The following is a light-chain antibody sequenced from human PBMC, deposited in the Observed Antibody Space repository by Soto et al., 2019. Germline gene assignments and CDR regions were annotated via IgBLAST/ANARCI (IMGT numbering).Light chain of an antibody. J-gene: IGLJ3*02. V-gene: IGLV2-14*01. CDR2: EVT. CDR3: SSYTIYNTVVL. Sequence: QSVLTQPASVSGSPGQSITISCTGTSSDIGDYKYVSWYQQHPGKAPKLIIYEVTNRPSGVSNRFSGSKSGNTASLTISGLQAEDEADYYCSSYTIYNTVVLFGGGTQLTVL. CDR1: SSDIGDYKY.